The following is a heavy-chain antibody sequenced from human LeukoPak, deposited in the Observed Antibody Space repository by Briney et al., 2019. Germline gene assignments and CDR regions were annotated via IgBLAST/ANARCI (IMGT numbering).Heavy chain of an antibody. V-gene: IGHV3-21*01. CDR3: ATEYYDILTGHEPSFDY. J-gene: IGHJ4*02. Sequence: GGSLRLSCAASGFTFSSYSMNWVRQAPGKGLEWVSSISSSSSYIYYADSVKGRFTISRDNAKNSLYLQMNSLRAEDTAVYYCATEYYDILTGHEPSFDYWGRGTLVTVSS. CDR1: GFTFSSYS. CDR2: ISSSSSYI. D-gene: IGHD3-9*01.